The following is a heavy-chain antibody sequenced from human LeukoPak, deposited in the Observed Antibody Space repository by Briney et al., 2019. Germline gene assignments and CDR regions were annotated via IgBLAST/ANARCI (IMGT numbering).Heavy chain of an antibody. V-gene: IGHV3-66*01. CDR1: GFTVSGNY. CDR3: AGVAADSNGWYQFDS. CDR2: INTGGGA. D-gene: IGHD6-19*01. J-gene: IGHJ4*02. Sequence: PGGSLRLSCAASGFTVSGNYMGWVRQAPGKGLEWVSFINTGGGAKFAASVVGRFTASSDNYTNTMFLQMISLRTADTTVYYCAGVAADSNGWYQFDSWGQGTLVTVSS.